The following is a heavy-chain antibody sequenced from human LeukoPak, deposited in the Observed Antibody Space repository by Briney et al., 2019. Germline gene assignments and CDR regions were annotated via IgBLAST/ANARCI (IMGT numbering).Heavy chain of an antibody. V-gene: IGHV3-23*01. Sequence: GGSLRLSCAASGFTFRSYAMSGGREAPGKGLEWGSAISGSGGSTYYADSVKGRFTISRDNSKNTLYLQMNSLRAEDTAVYYCAKKYYDSSGYRYWGQGTLVTVSS. CDR2: ISGSGGST. CDR3: AKKYYDSSGYRY. D-gene: IGHD3-22*01. CDR1: GFTFRSYA. J-gene: IGHJ4*02.